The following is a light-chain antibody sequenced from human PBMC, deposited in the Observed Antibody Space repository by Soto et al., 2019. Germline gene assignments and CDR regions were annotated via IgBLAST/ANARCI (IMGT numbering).Light chain of an antibody. Sequence: IQMTQSQSSVSAYGRDRDTNQCRSSQGIYSWIALYQHKPVRAAKLLIYAASSLQSGVPVRFSGSGSGTDFILTISSVQPEDVATYYCQQLNSFPLTFGQGTRLEIK. J-gene: IGKJ5*01. V-gene: IGKV1-12*01. CDR3: QQLNSFPLT. CDR1: QGIYSW. CDR2: AAS.